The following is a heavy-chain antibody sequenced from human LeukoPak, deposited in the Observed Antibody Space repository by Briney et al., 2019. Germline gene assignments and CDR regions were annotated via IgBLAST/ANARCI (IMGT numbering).Heavy chain of an antibody. CDR3: AREADMARPFDY. CDR1: GASISSRY. D-gene: IGHD5-24*01. J-gene: IGHJ4*02. V-gene: IGHV4-4*07. Sequence: SETLSLTCTVSGASISSRYWSWIRQPAGKGLEWIGRLSTTGATNYSPSLRSRVTLSRDTSRNQFSLKLNSVTAADTAIYYCAREADMARPFDYWGQGTLVTVSS. CDR2: LSTTGAT.